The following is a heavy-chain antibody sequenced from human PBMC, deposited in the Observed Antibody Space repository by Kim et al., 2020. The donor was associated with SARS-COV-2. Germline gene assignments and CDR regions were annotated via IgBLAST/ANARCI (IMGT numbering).Heavy chain of an antibody. Sequence: SETLSLTCAVSGGSFSSTNDYWGWIRQSPGKGLEWVGTVHYSGNTYYNPSLKSRLTMSIDSSRNQFSLTLRSVTAPDTAIYYCARQGVHRIPPRGVSCATFNCNTNWFDPWGQGTLVTVSS. V-gene: IGHV4-39*01. CDR1: GGSFSSTNDY. CDR2: VHYSGNT. J-gene: IGHJ5*01. CDR3: ARQGVHRIPPRGVSCATFNCNTNWFDP. D-gene: IGHD1-1*01.